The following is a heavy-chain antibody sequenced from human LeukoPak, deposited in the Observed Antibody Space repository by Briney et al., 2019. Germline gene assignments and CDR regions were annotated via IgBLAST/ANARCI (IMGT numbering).Heavy chain of an antibody. D-gene: IGHD2-15*01. V-gene: IGHV4-39*01. CDR1: GGSISSSSYY. CDR3: ARDIPPAVVVAATPAWFDP. CDR2: IYYSGST. J-gene: IGHJ5*02. Sequence: SETLSLTCTVSGGSISSSSYYWGWIRQPPGKGLEWIGSIYYSGSTYYNPSLKSRVTISVDTSKNQFSLKLSSVTAADTAVYYCARDIPPAVVVAATPAWFDPWGQGTLVTVSS.